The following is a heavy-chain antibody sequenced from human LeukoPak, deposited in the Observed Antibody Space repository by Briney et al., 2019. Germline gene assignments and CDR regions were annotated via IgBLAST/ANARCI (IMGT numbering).Heavy chain of an antibody. J-gene: IGHJ6*03. CDR1: GFTFSDYY. CDR2: ISSSSYI. CDR3: ARDRGITIFGVVTPRYIDV. V-gene: IGHV3-69-1*01. D-gene: IGHD3-3*01. Sequence: GGSLRLSCAASGFTFSDYYMSWIRQAPGKGLEWVSSISSSSYIYYADSVKGRFTISRDNAKNSLYLQMNSLRAEDTAVYYCARDRGITIFGVVTPRYIDVWGKGTTVTVSS.